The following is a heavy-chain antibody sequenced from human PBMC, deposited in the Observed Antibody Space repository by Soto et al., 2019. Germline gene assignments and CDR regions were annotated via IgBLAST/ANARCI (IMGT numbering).Heavy chain of an antibody. Sequence: SETLSLTCTVSGGSISSYYWSWIRQPPGKGLEWIGYIYYSGSTNYNPSLKSRVTISVDTSKNQFSLKLSSVTAADTAVYYCARDGPHCSGGSCYSPGWFDPWGQGTLVTGLL. CDR1: GGSISSYY. D-gene: IGHD2-15*01. V-gene: IGHV4-59*01. CDR3: ARDGPHCSGGSCYSPGWFDP. J-gene: IGHJ5*02. CDR2: IYYSGST.